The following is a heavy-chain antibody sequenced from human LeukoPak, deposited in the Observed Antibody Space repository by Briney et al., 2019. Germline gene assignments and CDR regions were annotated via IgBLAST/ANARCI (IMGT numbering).Heavy chain of an antibody. CDR3: AREVQYGSGSYYKGDWFDP. J-gene: IGHJ5*02. V-gene: IGHV4-30-2*01. Sequence: SETLSLTCAVSGGSISSGGYSWSWIRQPPGKGPEWIGYIYHSGSTYYNPSLKSRVTISVDRSKNQFSLKLSSVTAADTAVYYCAREVQYGSGSYYKGDWFDPWGQGTLVTVSS. CDR2: IYHSGST. D-gene: IGHD3-10*01. CDR1: GGSISSGGYS.